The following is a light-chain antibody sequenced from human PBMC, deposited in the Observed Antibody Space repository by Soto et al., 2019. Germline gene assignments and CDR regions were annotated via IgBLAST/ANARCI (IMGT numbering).Light chain of an antibody. V-gene: IGLV2-11*01. CDR2: DVS. J-gene: IGLJ1*01. CDR1: SSDVGGYNY. Sequence: QSAVTQPRSASGSPGQSVTISCTGTSSDVGGYNYVSWYQQHPGKAPKLMIYDVSKRPSGVPDRFSGSKSGNTASLTISGLQAEDEADYYCCSYAGSYTFVFGTGTKVTVL. CDR3: CSYAGSYTFV.